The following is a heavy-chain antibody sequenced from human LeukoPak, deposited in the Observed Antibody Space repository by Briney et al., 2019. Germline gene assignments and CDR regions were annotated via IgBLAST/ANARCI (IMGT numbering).Heavy chain of an antibody. CDR2: INPNSGGT. J-gene: IGHJ6*02. V-gene: IGHV1-2*02. CDR1: GYTFTDYY. CDR3: ARYDLTYYYDTSGYLRYYGMDV. Sequence: ASVKVSCKAPGYTFTDYYVHWVRQAPGQGLEWMGWINPNSGGTNYAQKFQGRVTMTRDTSISTAYMELSRLRSDDTAVYYCARYDLTYYYDTSGYLRYYGMDVWGQGTTVTVSS. D-gene: IGHD3-22*01.